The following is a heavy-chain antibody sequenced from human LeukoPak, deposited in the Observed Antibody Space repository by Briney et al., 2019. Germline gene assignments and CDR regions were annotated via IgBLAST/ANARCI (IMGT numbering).Heavy chain of an antibody. J-gene: IGHJ4*02. CDR1: GGSISSYY. CDR3: ARLYSYGHGAKYYFDY. D-gene: IGHD5-18*01. Sequence: SETLSLTCTVSGGSISSYYWSWIRQSAGKGLEWIGRIYTSGSTNYNPSLKSRVTMSVDTSKNQFSLKLSSVTAADTAVYYCARLYSYGHGAKYYFDYWGQGTLVTVSS. V-gene: IGHV4-4*07. CDR2: IYTSGST.